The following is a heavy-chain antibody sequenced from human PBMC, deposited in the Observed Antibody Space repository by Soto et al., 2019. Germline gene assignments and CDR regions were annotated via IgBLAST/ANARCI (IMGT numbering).Heavy chain of an antibody. CDR3: ARDSMAGGYYYYYGLDV. Sequence: EVQVVESGGDLIQPGGSLRLSCAASGFTVSSNYMSWVRQAPGKGLEWVSIIYSGGSTYYADSVKGRFTISRDNSKNTLYLQMNSQRAEDTAVYYCARDSMAGGYYYYYGLDVWGQGTTVTVSS. J-gene: IGHJ6*02. CDR2: IYSGGST. CDR1: GFTVSSNY. V-gene: IGHV3-53*01. D-gene: IGHD3-16*01.